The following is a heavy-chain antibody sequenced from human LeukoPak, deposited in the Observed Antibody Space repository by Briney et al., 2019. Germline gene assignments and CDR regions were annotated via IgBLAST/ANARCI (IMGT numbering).Heavy chain of an antibody. CDR2: NYYSGST. Sequence: SETLSLTCTVSGGSISSYYWSWIRQPPGKGLEWIGYNYYSGSTNYNPSLKSRVTISADTSKNQFSLKLSSVTAADTAVYYCATIDYGDSRLGMGVWGQGTTVTVSS. J-gene: IGHJ6*02. V-gene: IGHV4-59*01. CDR1: GGSISSYY. CDR3: ATIDYGDSRLGMGV. D-gene: IGHD4-17*01.